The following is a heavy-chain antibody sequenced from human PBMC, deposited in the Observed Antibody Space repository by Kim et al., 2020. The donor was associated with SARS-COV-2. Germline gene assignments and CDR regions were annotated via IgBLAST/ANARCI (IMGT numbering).Heavy chain of an antibody. CDR2: INHSGST. CDR1: GGSFSGYY. J-gene: IGHJ6*02. V-gene: IGHV4-34*01. Sequence: SETLSLTCAVYGGSFSGYYWSWIRQPPGKGLEWIGEINHSGSTNYNPSLKSRVTISVDTSKNQFSLKLSSVTAADTAVYYCARGSIRYSSSWYWYYYGMDVWGQGTTVTVSS. CDR3: ARGSIRYSSSWYWYYYGMDV. D-gene: IGHD6-13*01.